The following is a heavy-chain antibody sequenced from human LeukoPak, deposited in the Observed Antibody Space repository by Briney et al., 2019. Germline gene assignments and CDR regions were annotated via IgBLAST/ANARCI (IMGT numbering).Heavy chain of an antibody. CDR2: IYSGGST. CDR1: GFTVSSNY. Sequence: GGSLRLSCAASGFTVSSNYMSWVRQAPGKGLEWVSVIYSGGSTYYADSVKGRFTISRDNSKNTLYLQMNSLRAEDTAVYYCARAEGSGWYSTADYWGQGTLVTVSS. V-gene: IGHV3-66*01. J-gene: IGHJ4*02. D-gene: IGHD6-19*01. CDR3: ARAEGSGWYSTADY.